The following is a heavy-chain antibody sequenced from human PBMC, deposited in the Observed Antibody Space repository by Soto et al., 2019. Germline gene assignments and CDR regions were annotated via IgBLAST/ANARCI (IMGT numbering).Heavy chain of an antibody. CDR3: AAIVVVVAATPYGMDV. D-gene: IGHD2-15*01. J-gene: IGHJ6*02. Sequence: GGSLILSCAASGFTFSDYYMSWISQAPGKGLEWVSYISSSSSYTNYADSVKGRFTISRDNAKNSLYLQMNSLRAEDTAVYYCAAIVVVVAATPYGMDVWGQGTTVTVSS. CDR2: ISSSSSYT. V-gene: IGHV3-11*06. CDR1: GFTFSDYY.